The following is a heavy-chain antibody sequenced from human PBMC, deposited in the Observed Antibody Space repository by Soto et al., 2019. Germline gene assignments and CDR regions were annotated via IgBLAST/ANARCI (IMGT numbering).Heavy chain of an antibody. V-gene: IGHV1-2*04. J-gene: IGHJ6*02. CDR3: ARAGCDGGTCYTLVGLRYGMDV. D-gene: IGHD2-15*01. CDR2: INPNSGGT. CDR1: GYTFTGYY. Sequence: ASVKVSCKASGYTFTGYYMHWVRQAPGQGLEWMGWINPNSGGTNYAQKFQGWVTMTRDTSISTAYMELSRLRSDDTAVYYCARAGCDGGTCYTLVGLRYGMDVWGQGTTVTVSS.